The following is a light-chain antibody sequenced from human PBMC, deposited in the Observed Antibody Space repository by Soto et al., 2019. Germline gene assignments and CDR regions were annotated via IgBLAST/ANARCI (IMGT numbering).Light chain of an antibody. CDR3: SSYTSSSSLV. J-gene: IGLJ1*01. CDR1: SSDVGGYNY. V-gene: IGLV2-14*01. CDR2: EVT. Sequence: QSALTQPASVSGSPGQSITISCTGTSSDVGGYNYVSWYQRHPGKAPKLLIYEVTNRPSGVSDRFSGSKSGNTASLTISGLLTEDETDYYCSSYTSSSSLVFGTGTKVTVL.